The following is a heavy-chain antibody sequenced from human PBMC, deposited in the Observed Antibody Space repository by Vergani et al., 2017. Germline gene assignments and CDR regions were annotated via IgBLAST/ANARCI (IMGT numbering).Heavy chain of an antibody. CDR1: GYTFSNYY. CDR3: ARGDYGILTGYRY. D-gene: IGHD3-9*01. CDR2: INPSGGHT. V-gene: IGHV1-46*03. Sequence: QVQVVQSGAEVKKSGASVKVSCKTSGYTFSNYYMHWVRQAPGQGLEWMGIINPSGGHTNYAQKFQGRVTMTRDTSTNTVYMELSSLRSEDTAIYYCARGDYGILTGYRYWGQGTLVTGSA. J-gene: IGHJ4*02.